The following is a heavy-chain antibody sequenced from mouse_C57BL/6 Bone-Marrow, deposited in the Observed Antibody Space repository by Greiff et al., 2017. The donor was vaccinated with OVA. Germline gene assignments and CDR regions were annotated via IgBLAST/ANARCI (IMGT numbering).Heavy chain of an antibody. CDR1: GYAFTNYL. J-gene: IGHJ2*01. CDR3: ARSKGLPRGDY. Sequence: VQLQQSGAELVRPGTSVKVSCKASGYAFTNYLIEWVKQRPGQGLEWIGVINPGSGGTNYNEKFKGKATLTADKSSRTAYLQLSSLTSEDSAVYFCARSKGLPRGDYWGQGTTLTVSS. V-gene: IGHV1-54*01. CDR2: INPGSGGT. D-gene: IGHD2-2*01.